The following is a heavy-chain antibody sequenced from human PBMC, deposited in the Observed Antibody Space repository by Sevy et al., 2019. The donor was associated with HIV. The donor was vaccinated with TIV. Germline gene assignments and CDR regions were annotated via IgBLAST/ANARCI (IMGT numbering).Heavy chain of an antibody. CDR3: ARHILTTRYCTGGVCYGPRYYGMDV. CDR1: GYSFTSYW. CDR2: IDPSDSYT. Sequence: GESLKISCKGSGYSFTSYWISWVRQMPGKGLEWTGRIDPSDSYTNYSPSFQGHVTISADKSISTAYLQWSSLKASDTAMYYCARHILTTRYCTGGVCYGPRYYGMDVWGQGTTVTVSS. J-gene: IGHJ6*02. V-gene: IGHV5-10-1*01. D-gene: IGHD2-8*02.